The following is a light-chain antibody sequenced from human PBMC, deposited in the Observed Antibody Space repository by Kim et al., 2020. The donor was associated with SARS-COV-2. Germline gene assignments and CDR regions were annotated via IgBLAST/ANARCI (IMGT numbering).Light chain of an antibody. CDR3: QQYGTSWT. CDR1: QSVYSNY. Sequence: EVVLTQSPGTLSLSPGDRATLSCMASQSVYSNYLSWYQQKPGQAPRLLIYAASSRATGIPDRFSGSGSGTDFTLTIRRLQPEDFAVYYCQQYGTSWTFGQGTKVDIK. V-gene: IGKV3-20*01. CDR2: AAS. J-gene: IGKJ1*01.